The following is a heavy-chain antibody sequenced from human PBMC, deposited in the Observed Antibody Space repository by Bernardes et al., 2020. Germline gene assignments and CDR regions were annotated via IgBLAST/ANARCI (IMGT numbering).Heavy chain of an antibody. Sequence: SETLSLTCAVYGGSFSGYYWSWIRQPPGKGLEWIGEINHSGSTNYNPSLKSRVTISVDTSKNQFSLKLSSVTAADTAVYYCARGEVPAAAVPAALRKGNWFDPWGQGTLVTVSS. V-gene: IGHV4-34*01. CDR1: GGSFSGYY. CDR2: INHSGST. J-gene: IGHJ5*02. CDR3: ARGEVPAAAVPAALRKGNWFDP. D-gene: IGHD2-2*02.